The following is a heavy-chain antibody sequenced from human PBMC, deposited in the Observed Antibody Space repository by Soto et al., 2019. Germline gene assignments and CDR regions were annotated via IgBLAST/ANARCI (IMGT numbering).Heavy chain of an antibody. Sequence: SVKVSCKASGGTFSSYAISWVRQAPGQGLEWMGGIIPIFGTANYAQKFQGRVTITRDMSTSTAYMELSSLRSEDTAVYYCAADRTYCGGDCYVDWGQGTLVTVSS. CDR1: GGTFSSYA. D-gene: IGHD2-21*02. J-gene: IGHJ4*02. V-gene: IGHV1-69*05. CDR2: IIPIFGTA. CDR3: AADRTYCGGDCYVD.